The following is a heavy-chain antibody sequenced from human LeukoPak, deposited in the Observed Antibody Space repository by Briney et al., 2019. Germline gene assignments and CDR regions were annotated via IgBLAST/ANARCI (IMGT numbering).Heavy chain of an antibody. CDR2: ISSSSSTI. V-gene: IGHV3-48*01. J-gene: IGHJ4*02. CDR3: ARPITAAGTGVDY. Sequence: GGSLRLSCAASGFTFSSYSMNWVRQAPGKGLEWVSYISSSSSTIYYADSVKGRFTISRDNAKNSLYLQMNSLRAEDTAVYYCARPITAAGTGVDYWGQGTLVTVSS. D-gene: IGHD6-13*01. CDR1: GFTFSSYS.